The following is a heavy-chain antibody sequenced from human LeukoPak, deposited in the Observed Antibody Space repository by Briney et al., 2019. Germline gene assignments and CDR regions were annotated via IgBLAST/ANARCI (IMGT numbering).Heavy chain of an antibody. V-gene: IGHV1-2*02. J-gene: IGHJ4*02. Sequence: ASVKVSYKASGYTFTAYYLHWVRQAPGQGLEWMGWINPNSGGTNYAPKFQGRVTMTRDTSISTAYMEVTGLTYDDTAVYYWARERAVTGTGPADYWGQGTLVTVSS. CDR3: ARERAVTGTGPADY. CDR1: GYTFTAYY. D-gene: IGHD6-19*01. CDR2: INPNSGGT.